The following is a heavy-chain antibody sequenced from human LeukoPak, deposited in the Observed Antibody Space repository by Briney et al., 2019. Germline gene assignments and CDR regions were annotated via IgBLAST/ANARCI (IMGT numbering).Heavy chain of an antibody. D-gene: IGHD2-8*02. CDR1: GYSFSTNW. CDR2: IYPGDSDT. V-gene: IGHV5-51*01. J-gene: IGHJ6*02. CDR3: VRVLWTWALNYYYGMDV. Sequence: GESLKISCKGSGYSFSTNWIGWVRQMPGKGLEWMGIIYPGDSDTRYSPSFQGQVTISADKSISTAYVQWSSLKASDTAMYYCVRVLWTWALNYYYGMDVWGRGTTVTVSS.